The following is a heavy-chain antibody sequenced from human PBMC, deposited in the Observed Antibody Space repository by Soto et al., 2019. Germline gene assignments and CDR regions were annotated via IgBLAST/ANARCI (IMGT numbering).Heavy chain of an antibody. Sequence: QVQLVESGGGVVQPGRSLRLSCAASGFTFSSYAMHWVRQAPGKGLEWVAVISYDGSNKYYVDSVKGRFTISRDNSKNTLYLQMNSLRAEDTAVYYCAREFSDGYSYGYYYYGMDVWGQGTTVTVSS. D-gene: IGHD5-18*01. J-gene: IGHJ6*02. CDR3: AREFSDGYSYGYYYYGMDV. CDR2: ISYDGSNK. V-gene: IGHV3-30-3*01. CDR1: GFTFSSYA.